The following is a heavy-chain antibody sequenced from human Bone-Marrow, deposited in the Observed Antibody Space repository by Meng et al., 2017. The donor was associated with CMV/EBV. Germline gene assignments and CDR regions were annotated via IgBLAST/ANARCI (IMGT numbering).Heavy chain of an antibody. CDR3: AKDDYGSGDY. Sequence: GGSLRLSCAASGFTFSSYAMSWVRQAPGKGLEWVAFIRYDGSNKKYADSVKGRFTISRDNSKNTLYLQMYSLRAEDTAVYYCAKDDYGSGDYWGQGTRVTGSS. D-gene: IGHD3-10*01. J-gene: IGHJ4*02. CDR2: IRYDGSNK. CDR1: GFTFSSYA. V-gene: IGHV3-30*02.